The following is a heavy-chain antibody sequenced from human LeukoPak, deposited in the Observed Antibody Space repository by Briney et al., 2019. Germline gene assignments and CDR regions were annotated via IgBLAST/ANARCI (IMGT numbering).Heavy chain of an antibody. CDR2: ISSSSSYI. V-gene: IGHV3-21*01. CDR1: GFTFSSYS. Sequence: GGSLRLSCAASGFTFSSYSMNWVRQAPGKGLEWVSSISSSSSYIYYADPVKGRFTISRDNAKNSLYLQMNSLRAEDTAVYYCARDSSGYYQNAFGIWGQGTMVTVSS. J-gene: IGHJ3*02. D-gene: IGHD3-22*01. CDR3: ARDSSGYYQNAFGI.